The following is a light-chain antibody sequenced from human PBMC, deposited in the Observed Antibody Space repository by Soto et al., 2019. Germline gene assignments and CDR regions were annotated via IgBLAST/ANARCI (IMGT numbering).Light chain of an antibody. V-gene: IGLV1-51*01. CDR1: SSNIGNNY. Sequence: QSVLTQPPSVSAAPGQTVTISCSGSSSNIGNNYGSWYQQLPGTAPKLLIYDNNKRPSGIPDRFSGSKAGTSATLGITGLQTGDEADYYCGTWDSSLSAYVFGTGTKVTVL. CDR3: GTWDSSLSAYV. CDR2: DNN. J-gene: IGLJ1*01.